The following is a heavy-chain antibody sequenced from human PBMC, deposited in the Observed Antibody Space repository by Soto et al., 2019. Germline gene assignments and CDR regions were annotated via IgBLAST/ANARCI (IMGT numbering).Heavy chain of an antibody. CDR2: ISAYNGNT. CDR3: ARDRPTCSVGSCPHLDY. J-gene: IGHJ4*02. CDR1: GYTFTSYG. Sequence: QVQLVQSGAEVKKPGASVKVSCKASGYTFTSYGISWVRQAPGQGLEWMGWISAYNGNTNYAQKLQGRVTMTTDTSTSTAYMELRSLRSDDTAVYCCARDRPTCSVGSCPHLDYWGQGTLVTVSS. V-gene: IGHV1-18*01. D-gene: IGHD2-15*01.